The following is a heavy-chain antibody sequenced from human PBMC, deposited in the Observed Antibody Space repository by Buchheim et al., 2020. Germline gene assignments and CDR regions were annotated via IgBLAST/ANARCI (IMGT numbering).Heavy chain of an antibody. CDR1: GGSISSGYW. V-gene: IGHV4-4*02. CDR2: IFHSGTT. D-gene: IGHD1-26*01. J-gene: IGHJ6*02. Sequence: QVQLRESGPGLVKPSGTLSLTCAVSGGSISSGYWWSWVRQSPGKGLQWIGEIFHSGTTNYNPSLKRRVNISLDRSKNHFSLSLNSVTAADTAVYYCVGGGATVYGMDVWGQGTT. CDR3: VGGGATVYGMDV.